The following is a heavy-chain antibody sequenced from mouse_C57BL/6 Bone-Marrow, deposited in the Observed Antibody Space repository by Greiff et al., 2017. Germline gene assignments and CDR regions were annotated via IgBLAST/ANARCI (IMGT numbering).Heavy chain of an antibody. CDR2: IYPRDGST. CDR1: GYTFTSYD. D-gene: IGHD1-1*01. J-gene: IGHJ4*01. CDR3: ARRGYYYGSSYAMDY. V-gene: IGHV1-85*01. Sequence: QVQLQQSGPELVKPGASVKLSCKASGYTFTSYDINWVKQRPGQGLEWLGWIYPRDGSTKYNEKFKGKATLTVDTSSSTAYMELHSLTSEDSAVYFCARRGYYYGSSYAMDYWGQGTSVTVSS.